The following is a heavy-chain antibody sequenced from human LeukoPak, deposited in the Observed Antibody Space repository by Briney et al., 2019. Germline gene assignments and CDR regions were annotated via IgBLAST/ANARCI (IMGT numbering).Heavy chain of an antibody. J-gene: IGHJ6*03. CDR2: IYYSGST. Sequence: SETLSLTCTVSGGSISSYYWSWIRQPPGKGLEWIGYIYYSGSTNYNPSLKSRVTISVDTSKNQFSLKLSSVTAAGTAVYYCAREAGNAAVAGTNDYYYYMDVWGKGTTVTVSS. CDR1: GGSISSYY. D-gene: IGHD6-19*01. CDR3: AREAGNAAVAGTNDYYYYMDV. V-gene: IGHV4-59*01.